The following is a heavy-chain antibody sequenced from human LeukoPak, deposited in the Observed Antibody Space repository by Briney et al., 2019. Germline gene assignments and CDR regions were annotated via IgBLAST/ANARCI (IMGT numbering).Heavy chain of an antibody. D-gene: IGHD6-13*01. J-gene: IGHJ4*02. CDR1: GASISCYH. CDR3: ASGPYPAAGTDHQFDY. Sequence: SETLSLTCTVSGASISCYHWSWIPQPPGKGLEWIGYIFYRGSTNYTPSLKSRATISVDTSKNQFSLKLSSVTAADTAVYYCASGPYPAAGTDHQFDYWGQGTLVTASS. V-gene: IGHV4-59*01. CDR2: IFYRGST.